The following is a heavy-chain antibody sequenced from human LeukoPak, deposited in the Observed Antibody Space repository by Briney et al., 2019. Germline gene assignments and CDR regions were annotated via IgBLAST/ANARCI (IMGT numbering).Heavy chain of an antibody. J-gene: IGHJ4*02. Sequence: ASVKVSCKASGYTFSNYAIHWARQAPGQRFEWMGWINAGNGHTKYSQNFQGRVTITRDSSASTAYMELSSLTSEDTAVYYCARGIWSARTVDYYLDYWGQGTLVTVSS. CDR1: GYTFSNYA. V-gene: IGHV1-3*01. CDR2: INAGNGHT. CDR3: ARGIWSARTVDYYLDY. D-gene: IGHD2-21*01.